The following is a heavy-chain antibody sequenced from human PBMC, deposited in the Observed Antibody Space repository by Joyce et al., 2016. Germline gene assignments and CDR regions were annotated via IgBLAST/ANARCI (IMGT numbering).Heavy chain of an antibody. CDR3: ARGGLRRGSGHKELSEIDY. D-gene: IGHD6-19*01. J-gene: IGHJ4*02. CDR1: GYTFINYY. CDR2: SNPSSGAK. Sequence: QVQLVQSGAEVKKPGASVKVSCKASGYTFINYYIPWGRQAPGQGLEGMGWSNPSSGAKKYAQKFQGWVTMTRDTSITTAYMELNSLKSDDTAVYYCARGGLRRGSGHKELSEIDYWGQGTLVTVSS. V-gene: IGHV1-2*04.